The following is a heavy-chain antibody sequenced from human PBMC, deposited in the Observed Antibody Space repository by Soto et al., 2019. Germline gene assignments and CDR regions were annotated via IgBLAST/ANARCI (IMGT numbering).Heavy chain of an antibody. V-gene: IGHV3-30*18. CDR2: ISYDGSNK. CDR1: GFTFSSYG. Sequence: QVQLVESGGGVVQPGRSLRLSCAASGFTFSSYGMHWVRQAPGKGLEWVAVISYDGSNKYYADSVKGRFTISRDNSKNTRYLQRNSLRAEDTAVYYCAKEWVYDSSGWSFDYWGQGTLVTASS. CDR3: AKEWVYDSSGWSFDY. D-gene: IGHD3-22*01. J-gene: IGHJ4*02.